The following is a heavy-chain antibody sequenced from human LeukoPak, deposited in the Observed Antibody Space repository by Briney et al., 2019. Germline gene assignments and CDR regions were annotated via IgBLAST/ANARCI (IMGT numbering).Heavy chain of an antibody. CDR3: ACYGSGS. J-gene: IGHJ4*02. D-gene: IGHD3-10*01. CDR2: ISYDGSNK. CDR1: GFTSSSYA. V-gene: IGHV3-30*04. Sequence: GGSXRXSCAXSGFTSSSYAMHWVRQTPGKGLEWVAVISYDGSNKYYADSVKGRFTISRDNSKNTLYLQMNSLRAEDTAVYYCACYGSGSWGQGTLVTVSS.